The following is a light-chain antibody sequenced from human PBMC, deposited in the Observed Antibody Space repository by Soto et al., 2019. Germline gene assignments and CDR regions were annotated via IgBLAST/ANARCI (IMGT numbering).Light chain of an antibody. CDR3: QQYDKSPLT. V-gene: IGKV3-20*01. CDR1: QSVSSSF. Sequence: EIVLTQSPGTLSLSPGERATLSCRASQSVSSSFLAWYQQKPRQAPRLLIYGASSRATGIPDRFSGSGSGTDVTLTISRLEPEDAAVYYWQQYDKSPLTFGRGTKVEIK. CDR2: GAS. J-gene: IGKJ4*01.